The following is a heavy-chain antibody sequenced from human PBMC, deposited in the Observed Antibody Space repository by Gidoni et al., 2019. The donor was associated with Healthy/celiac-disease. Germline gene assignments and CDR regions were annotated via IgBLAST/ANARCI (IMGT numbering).Heavy chain of an antibody. CDR3: ANIFLPFPWELRIFDY. CDR2: ISGSGGST. V-gene: IGHV3-23*01. CDR1: GFTFRSYA. J-gene: IGHJ4*02. D-gene: IGHD1-26*01. Sequence: EVQLLESGGGLVQPGGCLRLSCAASGFTFRSYAMSWAPPAPGKGLEWVSAISGSGGSTYYADSVKGRFTISRDKSKNTLYLQMNSLRAEDTAVYYCANIFLPFPWELRIFDYWGQGTLVTVSS.